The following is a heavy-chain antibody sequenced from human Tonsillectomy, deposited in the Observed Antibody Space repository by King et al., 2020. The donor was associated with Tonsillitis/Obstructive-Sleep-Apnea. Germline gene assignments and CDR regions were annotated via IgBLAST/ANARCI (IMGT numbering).Heavy chain of an antibody. Sequence: VQLVESGGGLVQPGRSLRLSCAASGFTFDDYATHWVRQAPGKGLEWVSGISWNSGSIGYADSVKGRFTISRDNAKNSLYLQMNSLRAEDTALYYCAKDIRTVGATPWGWFDPWGQGTLVTVSS. V-gene: IGHV3-9*01. CDR2: ISWNSGSI. CDR1: GFTFDDYA. D-gene: IGHD1-26*01. CDR3: AKDIRTVGATPWGWFDP. J-gene: IGHJ5*02.